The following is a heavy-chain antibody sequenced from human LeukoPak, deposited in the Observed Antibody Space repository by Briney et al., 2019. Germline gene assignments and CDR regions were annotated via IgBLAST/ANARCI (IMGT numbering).Heavy chain of an antibody. CDR3: ARDKRDGYNLGFDY. CDR2: IWYDGSNK. J-gene: IGHJ4*02. Sequence: PGGSLRLSCAASGFTFSSYGMHWVRQAPGKGLEWVAVIWYDGSNKYYADSVKGRFTISRDNSKNTLYLQMNSLRAEDTAVYYCARDKRDGYNLGFDYWGQGTLVTVSS. V-gene: IGHV3-33*01. CDR1: GFTFSSYG. D-gene: IGHD5-12*01.